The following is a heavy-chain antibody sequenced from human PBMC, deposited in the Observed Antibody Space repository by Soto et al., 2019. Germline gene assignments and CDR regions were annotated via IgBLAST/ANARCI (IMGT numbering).Heavy chain of an antibody. V-gene: IGHV4-38-2*02. CDR3: ARDPETLSTWYFDL. CDR1: AFSISSGYY. J-gene: IGHJ2*01. Sequence: SETLSLTCAVSAFSISSGYYWGWIRQPPGKGPEWIGSIYHSGSTYYNPSLKSRVTISVDTSKNQFSLRLSSVTAADTAVYYCARDPETLSTWYFDLWGRGTLVTVSS. CDR2: IYHSGST. D-gene: IGHD2-2*01.